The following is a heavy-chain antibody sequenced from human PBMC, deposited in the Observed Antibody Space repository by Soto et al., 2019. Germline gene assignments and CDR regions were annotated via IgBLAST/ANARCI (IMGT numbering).Heavy chain of an antibody. J-gene: IGHJ4*02. Sequence: KTSETLSLTCNVSGDSIIDRAYYFFCIRQPPGNGLEWIGSMHYTGSTYYNPSLKSRVTISVDTSENQFSLKLSSVTAADTAVYYCARSTAGQWVLFDYWGQGAVVTVSS. CDR1: GDSIIDRAYY. CDR2: MHYTGST. CDR3: ARSTAGQWVLFDY. V-gene: IGHV4-39*01. D-gene: IGHD6-19*01.